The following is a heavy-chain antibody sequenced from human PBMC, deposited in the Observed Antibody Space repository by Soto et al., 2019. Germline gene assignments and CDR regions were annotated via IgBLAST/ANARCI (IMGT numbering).Heavy chain of an antibody. CDR2: ISWNSGSI. Sequence: PGGSLRLSCAASGFTFDDYAMHWVRQAPGKGLEWVSGISWNSGSIGYADSVKGRFTISRDNAKNSLYLQMNSLRAEDTALYYCAKDMGYNWNPFDYWGQGTLVTVSS. J-gene: IGHJ4*02. CDR1: GFTFDDYA. V-gene: IGHV3-9*01. CDR3: AKDMGYNWNPFDY. D-gene: IGHD1-20*01.